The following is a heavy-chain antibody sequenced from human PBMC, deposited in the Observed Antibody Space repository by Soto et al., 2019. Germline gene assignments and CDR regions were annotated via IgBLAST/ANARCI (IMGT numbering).Heavy chain of an antibody. CDR2: IRSKANSYAT. CDR3: TRSSSWLAWGYYGMDV. J-gene: IGHJ6*02. CDR1: GFTFSGSA. Sequence: EVQLVESGGGLVQPGGSLKLSCAASGFTFSGSAMHWVRQASGKGLEWVGRIRSKANSYATAYAASVKGRFTISRDDSKNTADLQMNSLKTEDTAVYYCTRSSSWLAWGYYGMDVWGQGTTVTVSS. V-gene: IGHV3-73*02. D-gene: IGHD6-13*01.